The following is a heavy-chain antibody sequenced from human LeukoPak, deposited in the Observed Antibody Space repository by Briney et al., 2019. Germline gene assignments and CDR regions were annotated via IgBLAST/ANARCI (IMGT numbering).Heavy chain of an antibody. Sequence: SGTLSLTCAVSGGSISSSNWWSWVRQPPGKGLEWIGEIYHSGSTNYNPSLKSRATISVDKSKNQFSLKLSSVTAADTAVYYCASNHRRGIAVADLGRGFWPGECHCDEPYFDYWGQGTLVTVSS. CDR2: IYHSGST. J-gene: IGHJ4*02. V-gene: IGHV4-4*02. D-gene: IGHD6-19*01. CDR3: ASNHRRGIAVADLGRGFWPGECHCDEPYFDY. CDR1: GGSISSSNW.